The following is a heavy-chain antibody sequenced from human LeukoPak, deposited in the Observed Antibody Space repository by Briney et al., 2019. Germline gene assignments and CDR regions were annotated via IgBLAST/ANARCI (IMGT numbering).Heavy chain of an antibody. D-gene: IGHD2-2*01. CDR2: IKSKTDGGTT. V-gene: IGHV3-15*01. CDR3: TTVGCTSCYRFYYRGY. Sequence: KTGGSLRLSCAASGFTFSNAWMSWVRQAPGKGLEWVGRIKSKTDGGTTDYAAPVKGRFTISRDDSKNTLYLQMNGLKTEDTAVYYCTTVGCTSCYRFYYRGYWGQGTLVTVSS. CDR1: GFTFSNAW. J-gene: IGHJ4*02.